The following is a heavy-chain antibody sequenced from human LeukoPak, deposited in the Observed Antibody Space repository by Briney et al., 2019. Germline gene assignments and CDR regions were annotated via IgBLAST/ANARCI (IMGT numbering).Heavy chain of an antibody. CDR1: GFTFSSYS. D-gene: IGHD5-12*01. Sequence: GGSLRLSCAASGFTFSSYSMNWVRQAPGKGLEWVSSISSSSSYIYYADSVKGRFTISRDNAKNSLYLQMNSLRAEDTAVYYCARAYSGCDPNWFDPWGQGTLVTVSS. CDR2: ISSSSSYI. CDR3: ARAYSGCDPNWFDP. J-gene: IGHJ5*02. V-gene: IGHV3-21*04.